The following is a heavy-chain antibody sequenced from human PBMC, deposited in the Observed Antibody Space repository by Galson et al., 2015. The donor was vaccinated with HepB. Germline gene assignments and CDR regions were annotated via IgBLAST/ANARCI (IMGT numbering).Heavy chain of an antibody. CDR3: ARDWDYCGY. D-gene: IGHD2-21*01. J-gene: IGHJ4*02. CDR1: GFTFSTYA. V-gene: IGHV3-23*01. Sequence: SLRLSCAASGFTFSTYAMSWVRQAPGKGLEWVSGFGHDGGFTYYADSVKGRFTISRDNSKNTLYLQMNSLRAEDTAVYYCARDWDYCGYWGQGTLVTVSS. CDR2: FGHDGGFT.